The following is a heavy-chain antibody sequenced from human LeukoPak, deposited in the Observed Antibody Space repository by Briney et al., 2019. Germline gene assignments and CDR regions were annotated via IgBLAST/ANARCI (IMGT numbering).Heavy chain of an antibody. Sequence: ASVKVSCKASGYTFTSYAMHWVRQAPGQRLEWMGWINAGNGNTKYSQKFQGRVTITRDTSASTAYMELSSLRSEDTAVYYCARRDSSGCYVFDYWGQGTLVTVSS. CDR3: ARRDSSGCYVFDY. CDR2: INAGNGNT. D-gene: IGHD6-19*01. CDR1: GYTFTSYA. J-gene: IGHJ4*02. V-gene: IGHV1-3*01.